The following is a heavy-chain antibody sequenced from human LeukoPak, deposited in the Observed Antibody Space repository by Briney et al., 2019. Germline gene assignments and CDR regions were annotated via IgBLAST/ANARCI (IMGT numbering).Heavy chain of an antibody. D-gene: IGHD2-15*01. CDR2: INTDGSST. V-gene: IGHV3-74*01. CDR1: GSTFSSYW. Sequence: PGGSLRLSCAASGSTFSSYWMHWVRQAPGKGLVWVSRINTDGSSTNYADSVKGRFTISRDNAKNTLYLQMNSLRAEDTAVYYCVPLGGYCSGGSCYHWGQGTLVTVSS. J-gene: IGHJ5*02. CDR3: VPLGGYCSGGSCYH.